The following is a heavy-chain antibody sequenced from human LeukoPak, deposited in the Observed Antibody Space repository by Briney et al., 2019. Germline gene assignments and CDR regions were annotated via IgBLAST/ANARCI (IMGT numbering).Heavy chain of an antibody. D-gene: IGHD5-12*01. V-gene: IGHV3-30*02. CDR2: IRYHGSDK. CDR3: ARDIVATIDY. J-gene: IGHJ4*02. CDR1: GFTFSGSG. Sequence: GGSLRLSCAASGFTFSGSGMHWVRQAPGKGLEWVAFIRYHGSDKYYADSVKGRFTISRDNSKNTLYLQMNSLRAEDTAVYYCARDIVATIDYWGQGTLVTVSS.